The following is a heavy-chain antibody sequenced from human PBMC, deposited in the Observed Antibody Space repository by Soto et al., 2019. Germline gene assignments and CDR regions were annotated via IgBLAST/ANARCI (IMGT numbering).Heavy chain of an antibody. CDR2: VYPGDSDT. CDR3: ARALNWNYIMNSLDT. J-gene: IGHJ1*01. CDR1: GYSFPTYW. V-gene: IGHV5-51*01. D-gene: IGHD3-16*01. Sequence: PGESLKISCRTSGYSFPTYWIAWVRQRPGKGLEWMGAVYPGDSDTKYSPSFQGHVTISADRSIGTAFLQWSSLNASDTAMHYCARALNWNYIMNSLDTWGQGTLGTVSS.